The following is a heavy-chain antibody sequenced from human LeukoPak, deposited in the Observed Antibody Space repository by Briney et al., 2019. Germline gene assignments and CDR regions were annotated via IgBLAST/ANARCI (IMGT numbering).Heavy chain of an antibody. D-gene: IGHD3-10*01. J-gene: IGHJ4*02. CDR1: GHSISSGYS. CDR2: IFHGGTT. Sequence: SETLSLTCTVSGHSISSGYSWGWIRQPPGKGLEWIGTIFHGGTTYYNPSLRSRVTISIDTSNTQFSLKLSSVTAADTAVYYCARVSYGGDFDYWGQGTLVTVSS. CDR3: ARVSYGGDFDY. V-gene: IGHV4-38-2*02.